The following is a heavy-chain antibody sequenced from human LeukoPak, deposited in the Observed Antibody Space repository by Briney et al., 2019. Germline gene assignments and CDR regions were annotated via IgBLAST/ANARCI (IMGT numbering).Heavy chain of an antibody. CDR3: AKTGGSKGDYFDY. CDR1: GYSISSGYY. D-gene: IGHD3-16*01. V-gene: IGHV4-38-2*02. Sequence: PSETLSLTCTVSGYSISSGYYWGWIRQPPGKGLEWIGSIYHSGSTYYNPSLKSRVTISVDTSKNQFSLKLSSVTAADTAVYYCAKTGGSKGDYFDYWGQGTLVTVSS. J-gene: IGHJ4*02. CDR2: IYHSGST.